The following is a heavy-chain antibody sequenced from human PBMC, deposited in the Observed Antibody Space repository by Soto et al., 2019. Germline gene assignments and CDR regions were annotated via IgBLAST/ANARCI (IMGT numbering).Heavy chain of an antibody. CDR1: GGTFSSSA. CDR2: IIPMLGTA. J-gene: IGHJ4*02. D-gene: IGHD3-10*01. Sequence: SVKVSCKASGGTFSSSALNWVRQAPGQGLEWMGGIIPMLGTANYAQKFQGSVTITADKSTKTAYMELSSLRSEDTAVYYCTRGVPSNAYFDYWGQGTLVTVSS. V-gene: IGHV1-69*10. CDR3: TRGVPSNAYFDY.